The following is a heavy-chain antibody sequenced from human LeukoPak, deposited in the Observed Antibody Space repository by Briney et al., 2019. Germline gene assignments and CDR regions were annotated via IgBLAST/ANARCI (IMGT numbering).Heavy chain of an antibody. CDR3: ARDRGLITPAPQDAFDI. Sequence: GGALRLSCAASGFTFSGSAMHWVRQAAGKGREGVGRIRSKANSYATAYAASVKGRFTISRDDSKNTAYLQMNSLRAEDTAVYYCARDRGLITPAPQDAFDIWGQGTMVTVSS. CDR1: GFTFSGSA. J-gene: IGHJ3*02. V-gene: IGHV3-73*01. D-gene: IGHD3-10*01. CDR2: IRSKANSYAT.